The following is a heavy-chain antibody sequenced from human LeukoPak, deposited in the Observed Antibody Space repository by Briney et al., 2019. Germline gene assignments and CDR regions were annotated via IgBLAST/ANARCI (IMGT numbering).Heavy chain of an antibody. J-gene: IGHJ5*02. V-gene: IGHV1-3*01. CDR1: GYTFTSYA. CDR3: ARGAEDIVVVPAAITNWFDP. D-gene: IGHD2-2*01. Sequence: ASVKVSCKASGYTFTSYAMHWVRQAPGQRLEWMGWINAGNGNTKYSQEFQGRVTITRDTSASTAYMELSSLRSEDTAVYYCARGAEDIVVVPAAITNWFDPWGQGTLVTVSS. CDR2: INAGNGNT.